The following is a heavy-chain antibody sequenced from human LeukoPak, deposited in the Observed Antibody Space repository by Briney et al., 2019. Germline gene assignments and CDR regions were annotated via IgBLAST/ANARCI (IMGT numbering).Heavy chain of an antibody. V-gene: IGHV4-59*01. D-gene: IGHD3-10*01. CDR1: GGSISSYY. J-gene: IGHJ6*03. CDR2: IYYSGST. CDR3: ARGMVRGVLYYYYYMDV. Sequence: SETLSLTCTVSGGSISSYYWSWIRQPPGKGLEWIEYIYYSGSTNYNPSLKSRVTISVDTSKNQFSLKLSSVTAADTAVYYCARGMVRGVLYYYYYMDVWGKGTTVTVSS.